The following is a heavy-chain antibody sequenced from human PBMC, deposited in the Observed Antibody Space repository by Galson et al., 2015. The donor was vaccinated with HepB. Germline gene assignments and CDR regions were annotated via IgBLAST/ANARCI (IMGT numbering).Heavy chain of an antibody. CDR1: GGTFSSYA. CDR3: ASLTTIFGVVSLGGYYYYGMDV. J-gene: IGHJ6*02. V-gene: IGHV1-69*06. Sequence: SVKVSCKASGGTFSSYAISWVRQAPGQGLEWMGGIIPIFGTANYAQKFQGRVTITADKSTSTAYMELSSLRSEDTAVYYCASLTTIFGVVSLGGYYYYGMDVWGQGTTVTVSS. D-gene: IGHD3-3*01. CDR2: IIPIFGTA.